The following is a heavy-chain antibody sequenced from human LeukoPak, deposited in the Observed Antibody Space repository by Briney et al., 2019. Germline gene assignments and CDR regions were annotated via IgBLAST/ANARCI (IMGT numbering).Heavy chain of an antibody. CDR1: GFSFSYYN. D-gene: IGHD3-16*01. CDR2: ISSSGIDM. V-gene: IGHV3-21*01. J-gene: IGHJ3*01. CDR3: ARDRSHDDAFDL. Sequence: GGSLRLSCEASGFSFSYYNFNWVRQAPGKGLEWVSSISSSGIDMYYADSLKGRFTISRYNAKNSLYLHMSSLRVEDTAVYYCARDRSHDDAFDLWGQGTMVTVSS.